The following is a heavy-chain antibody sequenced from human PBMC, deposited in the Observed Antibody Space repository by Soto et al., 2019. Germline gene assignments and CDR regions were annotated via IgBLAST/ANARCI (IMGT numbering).Heavy chain of an antibody. CDR1: GFTFSSYA. D-gene: IGHD4-17*01. Sequence: EVQLLESGGGLVQPGGSLRLSCAASGFTFSSYAMSWVRQAPGKGLEWVSAISGSGGSTYYADSVKGRFTISRDNSKNTLYLKMNSMRDEDTDVYYCEKAEATVAYWYFDLWGRGTLVTVSS. V-gene: IGHV3-23*01. CDR2: ISGSGGST. J-gene: IGHJ2*01. CDR3: EKAEATVAYWYFDL.